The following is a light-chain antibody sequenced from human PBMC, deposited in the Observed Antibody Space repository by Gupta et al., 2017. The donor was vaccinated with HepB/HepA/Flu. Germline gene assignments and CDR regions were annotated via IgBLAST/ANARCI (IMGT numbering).Light chain of an antibody. CDR3: QQYQGYSYT. Sequence: DIQMTQSPSTLSASLGDRVTITCRASQNVDTSLAWYQQKPGKAPKLLIYRASTLQSEVPSGFSGSGSGTEFALTITILHPDDFANYYCQQYQGYSYTFSQGTRL. V-gene: IGKV1-5*03. J-gene: IGKJ2*01. CDR2: RAS. CDR1: QNVDTS.